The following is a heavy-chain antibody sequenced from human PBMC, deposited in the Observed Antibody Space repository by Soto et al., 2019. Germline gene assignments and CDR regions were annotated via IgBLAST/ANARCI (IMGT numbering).Heavy chain of an antibody. J-gene: IGHJ6*02. Sequence: QVQLVQSGAEVKKPGASVKVSCKASGYTFTSYDINWVRQATGQGLEWMGWMNPNSGNTGYAQKFQGRVTMTRNTSISTAYMELSRLRSEDTAVYYCARPQYYDISYGMDVWGQGTTVTVSS. CDR1: GYTFTSYD. CDR3: ARPQYYDISYGMDV. CDR2: MNPNSGNT. V-gene: IGHV1-8*01. D-gene: IGHD3-9*01.